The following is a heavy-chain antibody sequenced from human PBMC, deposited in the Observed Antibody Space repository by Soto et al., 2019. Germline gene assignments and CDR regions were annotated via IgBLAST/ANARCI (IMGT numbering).Heavy chain of an antibody. J-gene: IGHJ4*02. D-gene: IGHD1-1*01. V-gene: IGHV1-46*01. Sequence: ASVKVSCKASGHTFTSYYIHWMRQAPGHGLEWMGMINPTGDTTTYTQKFQGRVTMTRDTSTSTVYMELDSLRSEDTAIYYCASGSLGYWGQGSLITVSS. CDR1: GHTFTSYY. CDR2: INPTGDTT. CDR3: ASGSLGY.